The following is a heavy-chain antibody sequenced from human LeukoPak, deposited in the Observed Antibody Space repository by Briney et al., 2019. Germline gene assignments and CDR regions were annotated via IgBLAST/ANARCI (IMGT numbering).Heavy chain of an antibody. CDR2: IYTSGST. CDR1: GGSISSYY. CDR3: ARGGYYDFWSGYYTEGASFDY. Sequence: SETLSLTCTASGGSISSYYWSWIRQPAGKGLEWIGRIYTSGSTNYNPSLKSRVTMSVDTSKNQFSLKLSSVTAADTAVYYCARGGYYDFWSGYYTEGASFDYWGQGTLVTVSS. V-gene: IGHV4-4*07. D-gene: IGHD3-3*01. J-gene: IGHJ4*02.